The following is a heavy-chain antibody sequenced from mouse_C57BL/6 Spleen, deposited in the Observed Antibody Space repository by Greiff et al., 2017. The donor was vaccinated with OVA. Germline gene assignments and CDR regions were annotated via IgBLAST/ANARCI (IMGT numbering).Heavy chain of an antibody. Sequence: EVQLQQSGPELVKPGASVKISCKASGYTFTDYYMNWVKQSHGKSLEWIGDINPNNGGTSYNQKFKGKATLTVDKSSSTAYMELRSLTSEDSAVDYGARSGYSNYYFDYWGQGTTLTVSS. V-gene: IGHV1-26*01. CDR2: INPNNGGT. D-gene: IGHD2-5*01. J-gene: IGHJ2*01. CDR3: ARSGYSNYYFDY. CDR1: GYTFTDYY.